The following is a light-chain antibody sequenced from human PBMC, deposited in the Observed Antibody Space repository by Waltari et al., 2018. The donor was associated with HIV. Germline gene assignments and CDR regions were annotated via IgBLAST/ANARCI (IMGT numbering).Light chain of an antibody. CDR2: GNN. Sequence: SVLTQPPSVSGAPGQKVTISPTRTCLHIGTDDYVNWYQQLPGTAPKLLIYGNNNRPSGVPDRFSGSESSTSASLAIDGLQAEDEGDYYCLSYDGSLSGLFGGGTRLTVL. V-gene: IGLV1-40*01. CDR3: LSYDGSLSGL. CDR1: CLHIGTDDY. J-gene: IGLJ2*01.